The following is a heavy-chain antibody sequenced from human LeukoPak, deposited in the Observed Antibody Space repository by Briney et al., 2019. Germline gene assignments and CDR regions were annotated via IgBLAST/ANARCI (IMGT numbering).Heavy chain of an antibody. D-gene: IGHD2-2*01. CDR2: ISSSSSTI. Sequence: GGSLRLSCAASGFTFSSYSMNWVRQAPGKGLEWVSYISSSSSTIYYADSVKGRFTISRDNAKDSLYLQMNSLRAEDTAVYYCARSSNFAYCSSTSCYSSAYVDYRGQGTLVTVSS. V-gene: IGHV3-48*01. CDR3: ARSSNFAYCSSTSCYSSAYVDY. J-gene: IGHJ4*02. CDR1: GFTFSSYS.